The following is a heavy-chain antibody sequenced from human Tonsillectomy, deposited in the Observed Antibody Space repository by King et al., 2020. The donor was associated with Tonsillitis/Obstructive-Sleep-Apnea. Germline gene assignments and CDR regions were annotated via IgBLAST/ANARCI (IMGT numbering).Heavy chain of an antibody. J-gene: IGHJ6*02. CDR2: ITSSGIKI. CDR1: GFTFSSYE. V-gene: IGHV3-48*03. D-gene: IGHD3-22*01. Sequence: VQLVESGGGLVQPGVSLKLSCAASGFTFSSYEMNWVCQAPGKGLEWVSYITSSGIKIYYADSVKGRFTTSRDNDKNTRSLQMNSLRAADTVVYYCARENSSSGFYYYGMDVWGXXTTVTVSS. CDR3: ARENSSSGFYYYGMDV.